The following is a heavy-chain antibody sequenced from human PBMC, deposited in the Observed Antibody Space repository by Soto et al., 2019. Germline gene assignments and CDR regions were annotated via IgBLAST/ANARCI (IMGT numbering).Heavy chain of an antibody. Sequence: LSLTCVVYGGSFSGYYWSWIRQSPGKGLEWIGGINHRGSTNYNPSLESRVTISVDTSKNQFSLKLLSVTAADTAMYYCARDGFCTSTTCRVGNWFDPWGQGTLVTVSS. D-gene: IGHD2-2*01. CDR3: ARDGFCTSTTCRVGNWFDP. J-gene: IGHJ5*02. CDR2: INHRGST. CDR1: GGSFSGYY. V-gene: IGHV4-34*01.